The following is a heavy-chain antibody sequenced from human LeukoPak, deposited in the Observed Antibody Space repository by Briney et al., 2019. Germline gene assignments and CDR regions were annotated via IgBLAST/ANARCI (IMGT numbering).Heavy chain of an antibody. D-gene: IGHD3-22*01. V-gene: IGHV3-21*04. CDR2: ITTSSNYM. CDR3: ARARYENSGHYYDY. Sequence: GGSLRLPCAASGFTLSSYSMNWVRQAPGKGLEWVSSITTSSNYMYYADSVKGRFTISRDNSKNTVYLQVNSLGADDTAVYYCARARYENSGHYYDYWGQGALVTVSS. J-gene: IGHJ4*02. CDR1: GFTLSSYS.